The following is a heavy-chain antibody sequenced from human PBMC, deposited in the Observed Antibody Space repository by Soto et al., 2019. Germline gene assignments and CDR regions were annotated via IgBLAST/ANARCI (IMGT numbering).Heavy chain of an antibody. V-gene: IGHV1-8*01. D-gene: IGHD5-18*01. CDR2: MNPNSGNT. CDR1: GYTFTSYD. CDR3: ARDVREVDTAMLYYYYYGMDV. J-gene: IGHJ6*02. Sequence: SVKVSCKASGYTFTSYDINWVRQATGQGLEWMGWMNPNSGNTGYAQKFQGRVTMTRNTSISTAYMELSSLRSEDTAVYYCARDVREVDTAMLYYYYYGMDVWGQGTTVTVSS.